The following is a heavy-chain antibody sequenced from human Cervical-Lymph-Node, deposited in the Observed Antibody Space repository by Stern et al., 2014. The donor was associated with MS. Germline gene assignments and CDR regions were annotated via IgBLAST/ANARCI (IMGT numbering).Heavy chain of an antibody. D-gene: IGHD6-19*01. CDR2: IANDARNK. V-gene: IGHV3-30*04. J-gene: IGHJ6*02. CDR3: ARVGSGWYGMDV. Sequence: VQSGRSLRLSCAASGFTFRNNAMHWVRQAPGKGLEWVAVIANDARNKHYADSVKGRFTISRENSKNTLYLQMNSLTVEDTGVYYCARVGSGWYGMDVWGQGTTVTVSS. CDR1: GFTFRNNA.